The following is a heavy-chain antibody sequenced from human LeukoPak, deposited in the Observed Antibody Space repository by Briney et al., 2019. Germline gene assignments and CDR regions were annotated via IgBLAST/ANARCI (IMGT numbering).Heavy chain of an antibody. CDR2: ISAYNGNT. CDR3: ARRPVSGWRWEYYFDY. D-gene: IGHD6-19*01. CDR1: GYTFTSYG. J-gene: IGHJ4*02. Sequence: ASVKVSCKASGYTFTSYGISWVRQAPGQGLEWMGWISAYNGNTNYAQKLQGRVTMTTDTSTSTAYMELRSLRSDDTAVYYCARRPVSGWRWEYYFDYWAREPWSPSPQ. V-gene: IGHV1-18*01.